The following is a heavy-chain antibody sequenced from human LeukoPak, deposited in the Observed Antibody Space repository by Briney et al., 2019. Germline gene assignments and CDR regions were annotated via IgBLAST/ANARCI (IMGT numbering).Heavy chain of an antibody. V-gene: IGHV1-69*05. CDR3: ARAETTVITRMDY. J-gene: IGHJ4*02. CDR2: IIPIFGTA. Sequence: SVKVSCKASGGTVSSYAISWVRQAPGQGLEWMGRIIPIFGTANYAQKFQGRVTITTDESTSTAYMELSSLRSEDTAVYYCARAETTVITRMDYWGQGTLVTVSS. CDR1: GGTVSSYA. D-gene: IGHD4-17*01.